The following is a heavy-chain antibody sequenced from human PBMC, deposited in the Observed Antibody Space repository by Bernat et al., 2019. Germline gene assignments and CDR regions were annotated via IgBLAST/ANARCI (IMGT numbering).Heavy chain of an antibody. D-gene: IGHD3-22*01. CDR2: IKSKTDGGTT. J-gene: IGHJ4*02. CDR1: GFTFSVAW. Sequence: EVQLVESGGGLVNPGGSLRLSCAASGFTFSVAWMNWVRQAPGRGLEWVGRIKSKTDGGTTDYAAPVKGRFTISRDDSENTLYLQMNRLITEETAVYYCTTDYYDSSGYFTFGYWGQGILVTVSS. CDR3: TTDYYDSSGYFTFGY. V-gene: IGHV3-15*07.